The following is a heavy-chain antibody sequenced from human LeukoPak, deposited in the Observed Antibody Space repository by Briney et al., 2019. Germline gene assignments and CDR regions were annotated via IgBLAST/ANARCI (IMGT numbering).Heavy chain of an antibody. CDR3: ARDVAARSLTWFDP. CDR1: GYTFTSYY. Sequence: GASVKVSCKASGYTFTSYYMHWVRQAPGQGLEWMGGIIPIFGTANYAQKFQGRVTITADESTSTAYMELSSLRSEDTAVYYCARDVAARSLTWFDPWGQGTLVTVSS. J-gene: IGHJ5*02. V-gene: IGHV1-69*13. D-gene: IGHD6-6*01. CDR2: IIPIFGTA.